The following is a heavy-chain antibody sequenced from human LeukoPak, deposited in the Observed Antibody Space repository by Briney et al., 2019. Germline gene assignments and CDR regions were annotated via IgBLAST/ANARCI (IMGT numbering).Heavy chain of an antibody. CDR2: INLNSGGT. D-gene: IGHD2-8*01. J-gene: IGHJ3*02. CDR3: ARSNGDDVFDI. Sequence: ASVKVSCKASGYTFTGYYMHWVRQAPGQGLEWMGWINLNSGGTNYAQKFQGRVTMTRDTSISTAYMELSRLRSDDTAVYYCARSNGDDVFDIWGQGKMVTVSS. V-gene: IGHV1-2*02. CDR1: GYTFTGYY.